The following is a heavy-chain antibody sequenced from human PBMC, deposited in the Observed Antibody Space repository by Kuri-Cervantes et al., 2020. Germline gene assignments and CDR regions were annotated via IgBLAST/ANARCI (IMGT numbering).Heavy chain of an antibody. Sequence: GESLKISCAASGFTFSNHGMSWVRQAPGKGLEWVSAISGSGGSTYYADSVKGRFTISRDNSKNTLYLQMNSLRAEDTAVYYCAKDYGSGSYLSDYWGQGTLVTVSS. V-gene: IGHV3-23*01. CDR1: GFTFSNHG. CDR2: ISGSGGST. CDR3: AKDYGSGSYLSDY. D-gene: IGHD3-10*01. J-gene: IGHJ4*02.